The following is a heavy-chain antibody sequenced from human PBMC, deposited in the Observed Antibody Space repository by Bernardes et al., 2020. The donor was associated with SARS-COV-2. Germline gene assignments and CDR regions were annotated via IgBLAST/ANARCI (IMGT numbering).Heavy chain of an antibody. Sequence: LSLTCTVSGGSISSGGYYWSWIRQHPGKGLEWIGYIYYSGSSSYNPSLESRVSISVDTSKNQVSLRLRSVTAADTAVYYCARDGGGRLEHWFDPWGQGTLVTVSS. D-gene: IGHD3-3*01. J-gene: IGHJ5*02. CDR1: GGSISSGGYY. CDR3: ARDGGGRLEHWFDP. CDR2: IYYSGSS. V-gene: IGHV4-31*03.